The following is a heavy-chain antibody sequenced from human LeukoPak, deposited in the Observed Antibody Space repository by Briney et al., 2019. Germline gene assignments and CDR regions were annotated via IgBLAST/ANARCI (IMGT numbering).Heavy chain of an antibody. D-gene: IGHD4-23*01. J-gene: IGHJ4*02. CDR2: FDPEDGET. Sequence: ASVKVSCKVSGYTLTELSMHWVRQAPGKGLEWMGGFDPEDGETIYAQKFQGRVTMTEDTSTDTAYMELSSLRSEDTAVYYCATAGGGNSEYCFDYWGQGTLVTVSS. CDR1: GYTLTELS. V-gene: IGHV1-24*01. CDR3: ATAGGGNSEYCFDY.